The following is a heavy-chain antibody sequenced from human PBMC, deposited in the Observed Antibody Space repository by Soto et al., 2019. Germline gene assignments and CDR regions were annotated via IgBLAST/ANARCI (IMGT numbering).Heavy chain of an antibody. J-gene: IGHJ6*01. CDR1: GDSIRSGNHY. Sequence: SETLSLTCTVSGDSIRSGNHYWSWIRQPPGKGLEWIGYIYYSGSTYYSPSLKSRVTISVDTSKNQFSLKLNSVTAADTAVYYRPRVHILTASGCMAVWVQGTMVT. CDR2: IYYSGST. CDR3: PRVHILTASGCMAV. D-gene: IGHD3-9*01. V-gene: IGHV4-30-4*02.